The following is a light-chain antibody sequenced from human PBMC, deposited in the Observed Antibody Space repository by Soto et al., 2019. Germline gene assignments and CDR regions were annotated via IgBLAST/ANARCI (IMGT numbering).Light chain of an antibody. Sequence: EIVLTQSPAPLSLSPGERATLSCRASQRVSNFLAWYQQKPGQAPRLLIYDASTRATGIPARFSGSGSGTDFALTISSLEPEDFAVYYCQQRRTWPPLTFGGGTKVEIK. J-gene: IGKJ4*01. CDR2: DAS. V-gene: IGKV3-11*01. CDR1: QRVSNF. CDR3: QQRRTWPPLT.